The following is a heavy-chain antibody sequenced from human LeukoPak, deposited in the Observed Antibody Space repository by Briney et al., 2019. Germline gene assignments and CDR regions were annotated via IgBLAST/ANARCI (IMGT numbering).Heavy chain of an antibody. V-gene: IGHV3-23*01. CDR3: RPVGRTTYYYYMDV. Sequence: ETLSLTCTVSGGSISSYYWSWIRQPPGKGLEWVSTIGIGTTDTYYADSVRGRFTISRDNSKNTLYLQMNNLRDEDTAVYYCRPVGRTTYYYYMDVWGKGTTVTVSS. CDR2: IGIGTTDT. CDR1: GGSISSYY. D-gene: IGHD1-1*01. J-gene: IGHJ6*03.